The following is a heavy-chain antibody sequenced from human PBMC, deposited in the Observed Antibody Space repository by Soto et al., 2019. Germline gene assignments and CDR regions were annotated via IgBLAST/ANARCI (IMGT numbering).Heavy chain of an antibody. CDR2: ISYDSSNK. D-gene: IGHD2-15*01. J-gene: IGHJ4*02. V-gene: IGHV3-30*03. CDR1: GFTFSYG. Sequence: VQLLESGGGLIQPGGSLRLSCAASGFTFSYGIHWLRQAPGKGLEWVAYISYDSSNKFYGDSVKGRFTISRDNSKNTLFLHMNSLRAEETAVYYCATLVLGYCSPNPCDDYWGQRTLVAVSS. CDR3: ATLVLGYCSPNPCDDY.